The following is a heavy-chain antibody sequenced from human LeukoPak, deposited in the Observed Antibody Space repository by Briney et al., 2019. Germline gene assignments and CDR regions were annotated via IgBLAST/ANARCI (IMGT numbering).Heavy chain of an antibody. CDR3: ARDNYGDYRGYYYYYMDV. CDR2: IYTSGST. CDR1: GDSISNGRHY. J-gene: IGHJ6*03. D-gene: IGHD4-17*01. V-gene: IGHV4-61*02. Sequence: SETLSLTCTVSGDSISNGRHYWSWIRQPAGTGLEWLGRIYTSGSTNYNPSLKSRVTMSVDTSKNQFSLKLSSVTAADTAVYYCARDNYGDYRGYYYYYMDVWGKGTTVTISS.